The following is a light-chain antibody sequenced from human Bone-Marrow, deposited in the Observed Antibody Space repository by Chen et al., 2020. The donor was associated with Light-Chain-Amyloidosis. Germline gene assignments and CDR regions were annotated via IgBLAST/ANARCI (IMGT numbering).Light chain of an antibody. CDR1: DLPTKY. V-gene: IGLV3-25*03. J-gene: IGLJ2*01. CDR2: RDT. Sequence: SYELTQPPSVSVSPGQTARITCSGDDLPTKYAYWYQQKPGQAPVLVIHRDTERPAGSSARFSGSSSGRTATLTISGVQAEDEADYHCQSAESSGTYEVIFGGGTKLTVL. CDR3: QSAESSGTYEVI.